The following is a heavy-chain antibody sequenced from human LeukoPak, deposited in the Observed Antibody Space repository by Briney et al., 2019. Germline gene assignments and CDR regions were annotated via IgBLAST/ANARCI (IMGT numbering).Heavy chain of an antibody. CDR3: ARVVPGYSSSFGAFDI. V-gene: IGHV4-4*07. CDR2: IYTSGST. D-gene: IGHD6-13*01. J-gene: IGHJ3*02. Sequence: SETLFLTCTVSGGSISSYYWSWIRQPAGKGLEWIGRIYTSGSTNYNPSLKSRVTMSVDTSKNQFSLKLSSVTAADTAVYYCARVVPGYSSSFGAFDIWGQGTMVTVSS. CDR1: GGSISSYY.